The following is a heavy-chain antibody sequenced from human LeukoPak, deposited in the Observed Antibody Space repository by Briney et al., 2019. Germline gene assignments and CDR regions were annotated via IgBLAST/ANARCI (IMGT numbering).Heavy chain of an antibody. CDR2: IYYSGST. Sequence: MTSETLSLTCTVSGGSISGSSYYWGWIRQPPGKGLEWIGSIYYSGSTYYNPSLKSRVTISVDTSKNQFSLKLSSVTAADTAVYYCARDPLRLRAGYGMDVWGQGTTVTVSS. D-gene: IGHD6-25*01. J-gene: IGHJ6*02. V-gene: IGHV4-39*02. CDR1: GGSISGSSYY. CDR3: ARDPLRLRAGYGMDV.